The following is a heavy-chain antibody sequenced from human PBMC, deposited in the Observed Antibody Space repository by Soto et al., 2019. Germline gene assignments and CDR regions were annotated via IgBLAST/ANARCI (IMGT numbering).Heavy chain of an antibody. Sequence: QVQLVQSGAEVKKPGSSVKVSCKASGGTFSSYAISWVRQAPGQGLEWMGGIIPIFGTANYAQKFQGRVTIPADESTSTAYMELGSLRSEDTAVYYCARLPKGGGARTYGMDVWGQGTTVTVSS. CDR3: ARLPKGGGARTYGMDV. V-gene: IGHV1-69*01. D-gene: IGHD1-26*01. CDR1: GGTFSSYA. CDR2: IIPIFGTA. J-gene: IGHJ6*02.